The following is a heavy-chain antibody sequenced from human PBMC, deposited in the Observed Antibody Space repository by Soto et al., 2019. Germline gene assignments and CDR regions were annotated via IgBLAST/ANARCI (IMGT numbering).Heavy chain of an antibody. CDR3: ARSGSGTYERSKYYFYGMDV. J-gene: IGHJ6*02. Sequence: GESLKISCKGSGYSFTTYWIAWVRQMPGKGLEWMGIIYPGDSDTKYSPSFQGQVIISADKSINTAYLQWSNLKASDSATYYCARSGSGTYERSKYYFYGMDVWGQGATVTVSS. CDR2: IYPGDSDT. V-gene: IGHV5-51*01. CDR1: GYSFTTYW. D-gene: IGHD3-10*01.